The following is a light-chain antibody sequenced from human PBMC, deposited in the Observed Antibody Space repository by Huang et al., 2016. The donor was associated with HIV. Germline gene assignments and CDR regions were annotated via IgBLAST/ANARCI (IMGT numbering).Light chain of an antibody. CDR1: QNMRNY. Sequence: DIQLTQSPSTLYASVGGIVTITCRASQNMRNYLAWYQQKPGKAPNLLIYKTSTLEIGVPSRFSGSGSGTEFTLSISCLQPDDFATYHCQQYNTHWTFGQGTKVEIK. CDR3: QQYNTHWT. CDR2: KTS. J-gene: IGKJ1*01. V-gene: IGKV1-5*03.